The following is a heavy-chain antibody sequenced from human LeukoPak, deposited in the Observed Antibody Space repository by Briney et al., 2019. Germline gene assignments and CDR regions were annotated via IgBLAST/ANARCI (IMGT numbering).Heavy chain of an antibody. Sequence: GGSLRLSCAASGFTFSSYAMSWVRQAPGKGLEWVSAISGSGGSTYYADSVEGRFTISRDNSKNTLYLQMNSLRAEDTAVYYCATENQLPDAFDIWGQGTMVTVSS. J-gene: IGHJ3*02. V-gene: IGHV3-23*01. CDR2: ISGSGGST. D-gene: IGHD2-2*01. CDR3: ATENQLPDAFDI. CDR1: GFTFSSYA.